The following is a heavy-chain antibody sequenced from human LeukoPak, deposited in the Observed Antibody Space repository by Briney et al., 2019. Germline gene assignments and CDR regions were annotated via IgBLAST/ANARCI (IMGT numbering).Heavy chain of an antibody. CDR3: AKETGRAAVRGYYFDY. CDR2: ISWNSGSI. D-gene: IGHD6-13*01. Sequence: GGSLRLSCAASGFTFDDYAMHWVRQAPGKGLEWVSGISWNSGSIGYADSVKGRFTISRDNAKNSLYLQMNSLRAEDTAVYYCAKETGRAAVRGYYFDYWGQGTLVTVSS. CDR1: GFTFDDYA. J-gene: IGHJ4*02. V-gene: IGHV3-9*01.